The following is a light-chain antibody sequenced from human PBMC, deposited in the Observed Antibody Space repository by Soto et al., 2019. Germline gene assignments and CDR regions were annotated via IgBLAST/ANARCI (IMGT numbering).Light chain of an antibody. V-gene: IGKV3-15*01. CDR2: GAS. Sequence: IVMTQSPATLFVSPGERATLSCRASQSVRSNLAWYQQKPGQAPRLLISGASTRATGIPARFSGSGSGTEFTLTISSLQSEDFAVYYCQQYNKWPPTFGQGTRLEIK. J-gene: IGKJ5*01. CDR1: QSVRSN. CDR3: QQYNKWPPT.